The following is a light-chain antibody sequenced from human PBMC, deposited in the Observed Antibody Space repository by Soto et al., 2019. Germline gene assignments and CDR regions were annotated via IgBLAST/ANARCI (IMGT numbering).Light chain of an antibody. CDR2: GNT. J-gene: IGLJ2*01. V-gene: IGLV1-40*01. CDR3: QSYDSSLRGVV. Sequence: QSVLTQPPSVSGAPGQRVTISCTGSNSNIGAGYGVNWYQQLPGTAPKLLIYGNTIRPSGVPGRFSGSKSGTSASLAITGLQAEDEADYYCQSYDSSLRGVVFGGGTKLTVL. CDR1: NSNIGAGYG.